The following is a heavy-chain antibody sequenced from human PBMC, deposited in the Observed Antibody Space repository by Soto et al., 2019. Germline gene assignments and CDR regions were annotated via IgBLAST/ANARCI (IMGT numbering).Heavy chain of an antibody. Sequence: GGSLRLSCVASGFTFSKYALAWVRQAPGKGLEWVSAISGSGASTYDADSVKGRFTISRDNSNNTLYLQLNSLRAEDTAVYYCANTTAVITVITSFDHWGPGTPVTVYS. J-gene: IGHJ4*02. D-gene: IGHD2-21*02. CDR1: GFTFSKYA. V-gene: IGHV3-23*01. CDR2: ISGSGAST. CDR3: ANTTAVITVITSFDH.